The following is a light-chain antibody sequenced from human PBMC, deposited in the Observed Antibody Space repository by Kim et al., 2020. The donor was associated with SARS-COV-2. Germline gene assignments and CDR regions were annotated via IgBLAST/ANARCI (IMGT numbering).Light chain of an antibody. CDR2: GAS. CDR1: QSVSSSK. CDR3: QQYGSSPWT. J-gene: IGKJ1*01. Sequence: PGERATLACRASQSVSSSKLGWYQQKPGRAPRLLIYGASSRATGIPDRFSGSGSGTDFTLTISRLEPEDSAVYYCQQYGSSPWTFGQGTKVDIK. V-gene: IGKV3-20*01.